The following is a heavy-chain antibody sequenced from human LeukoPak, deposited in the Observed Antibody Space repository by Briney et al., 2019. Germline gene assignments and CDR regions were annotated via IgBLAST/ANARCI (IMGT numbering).Heavy chain of an antibody. D-gene: IGHD2-2*01. CDR1: GASISSYY. CDR2: IHTSGGT. CDR3: ARDLALGYCPSSSCSSPLFDY. Sequence: PSETLSLTCTVSGASISSYYWSWIRQPAGKGLEWFGRIHTSGGTRYNPSLKSRITMSVDASKNQFSLKLSSVTAADTAVYYCARDLALGYCPSSSCSSPLFDYWGQGTLVTVSS. J-gene: IGHJ4*02. V-gene: IGHV4-4*07.